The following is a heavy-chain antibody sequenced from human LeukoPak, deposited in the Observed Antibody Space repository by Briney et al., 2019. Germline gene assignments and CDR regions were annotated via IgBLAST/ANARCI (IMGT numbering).Heavy chain of an antibody. J-gene: IGHJ4*02. D-gene: IGHD5-18*01. CDR2: IYYSGST. V-gene: IGHV4-39*01. CDR3: ASSVDTAMAFDY. CDR1: GGSISSSSYY. Sequence: PSETLSLTCTASGGSISSSSYYWGWIRQPPGKGLEWIGSIYYSGSTYYNPSLKSRVTISVDTSKNQFSLKLSSVTAADTAVYYCASSVDTAMAFDYWGQGTLVTVSS.